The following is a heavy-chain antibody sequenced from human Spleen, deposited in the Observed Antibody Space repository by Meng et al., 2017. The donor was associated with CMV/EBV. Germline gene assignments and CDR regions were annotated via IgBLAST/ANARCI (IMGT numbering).Heavy chain of an antibody. CDR2: ISAYNGNT. CDR3: ARDRYSSGWPNNWFDP. V-gene: IGHV1-18*01. Sequence: SGYTFTSYGISWVRQAPGQGLEWMGWISAYNGNTNYAPKFQGRVTMTTDTFTSTAYMELRSLRSDDTAVYYCARDRYSSGWPNNWFDPWGQGTLVTVSS. CDR1: GYTFTSYG. D-gene: IGHD6-19*01. J-gene: IGHJ5*02.